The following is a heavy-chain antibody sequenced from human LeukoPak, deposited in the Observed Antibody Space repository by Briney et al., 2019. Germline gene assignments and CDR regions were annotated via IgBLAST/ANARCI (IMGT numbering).Heavy chain of an antibody. CDR1: GLTFSTYA. CDR2: ISGSGGNT. Sequence: GGSLRLSWAASGLTFSTYAMSWVRQAPRKGLEWDSGISGSGGNTYYADSVKGRFTISRDNSNNTLYLQMNSLRAEDTAVYYCARHSRGRWYVFDYWGQGTLVTVPS. V-gene: IGHV3-23*01. CDR3: ARHSRGRWYVFDY. D-gene: IGHD6-13*01. J-gene: IGHJ4*02.